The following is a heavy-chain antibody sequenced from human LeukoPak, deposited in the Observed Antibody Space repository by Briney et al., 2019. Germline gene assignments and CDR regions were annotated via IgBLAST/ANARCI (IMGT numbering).Heavy chain of an antibody. V-gene: IGHV4-30-4*08. CDR3: ARGNWNNDYYYYMDV. J-gene: IGHJ6*03. CDR1: GGSIGSGDYY. Sequence: SQTLSLTCTVSGGSIGSGDYYWSWIRQPQGKGLEWIGYIYYSGSTYYNPSLKSRVTISVDTSKNQFSLKLSSVTAADTAVYYCARGNWNNDYYYYMDVWGKGTTVTVSS. CDR2: IYYSGST. D-gene: IGHD1/OR15-1a*01.